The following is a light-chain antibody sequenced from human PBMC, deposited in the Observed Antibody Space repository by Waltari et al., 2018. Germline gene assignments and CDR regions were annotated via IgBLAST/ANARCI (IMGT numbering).Light chain of an antibody. Sequence: SYELTQPPSVSVSPGQTASITCSGDTLGDKYVCWYQQKPGQSPVLVIHQSTKRPSGIPERISGSNSGNTATLTISGTQAMDEADYYCKAWDSTSVVFGGGTKLSVL. CDR2: QST. J-gene: IGLJ2*01. V-gene: IGLV3-1*01. CDR3: KAWDSTSVV. CDR1: TLGDKY.